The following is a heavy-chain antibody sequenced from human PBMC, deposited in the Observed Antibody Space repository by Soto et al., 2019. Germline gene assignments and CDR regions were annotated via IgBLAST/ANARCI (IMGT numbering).Heavy chain of an antibody. CDR3: SRGLGYCSGGSCYEDY. D-gene: IGHD2-15*01. Sequence: QVQLQQWGAGLLKPSETLSLTCAVYGGSFSGYYWSWIRQPPGKGLEWIGEINHSGSTNYNPSLKSRVTISVDTSKNQFSLKLSSVTAADTAVYYCSRGLGYCSGGSCYEDYWGQGTLVTVSS. CDR1: GGSFSGYY. J-gene: IGHJ4*02. V-gene: IGHV4-34*01. CDR2: INHSGST.